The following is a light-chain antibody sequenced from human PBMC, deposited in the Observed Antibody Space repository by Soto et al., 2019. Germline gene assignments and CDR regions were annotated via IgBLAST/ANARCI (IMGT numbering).Light chain of an antibody. CDR3: QQYGTSPPDT. Sequence: EFVLTQSPCTLSLSPGERATLSCRASQSLTNNYLAWYQHKPGQAPRLPIHGASSRAAGIPDRFSGSGSGTDFTLTITRLEPEDVAVYYCQQYGTSPPDTFGQGTRLEI. CDR1: QSLTNNY. CDR2: GAS. J-gene: IGKJ5*01. V-gene: IGKV3-20*01.